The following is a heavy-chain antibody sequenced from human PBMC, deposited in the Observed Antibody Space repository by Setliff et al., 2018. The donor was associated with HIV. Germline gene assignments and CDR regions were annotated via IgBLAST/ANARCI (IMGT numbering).Heavy chain of an antibody. Sequence: PGGSLRLSCVASGFTFSNYGMHWVRQAPGKGLEWVTFIGHDGIHKYYADSVKGRFTISKDNSKNTLYLQMNSLRTEDTALYFCAKDRSWTLEGGVVVGAPTGMDISNPLQFLPWG. D-gene: IGHD5-12*01. J-gene: IGHJ5*02. CDR2: IGHDGIHK. CDR1: GFTFSNYG. CDR3: AKDRSWTLEGGVVVGAPTGMDISNPLQFLP. V-gene: IGHV3-30*02.